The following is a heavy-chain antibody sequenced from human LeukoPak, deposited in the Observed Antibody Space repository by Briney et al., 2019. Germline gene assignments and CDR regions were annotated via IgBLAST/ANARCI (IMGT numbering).Heavy chain of an antibody. CDR2: VYYGRSP. CDR1: GDSISRSTYY. V-gene: IGHV4-39*02. Sequence: SETLSLTCTVSGDSISRSTYYWAWIRQPPGKGLEWIGSVYYGRSPYFNPSLESRATISVDTSKNHFSLKMSSVTAADTAVYYCARSSGTGTFSYWGQGTLVSVSS. CDR3: ARSSGTGTFSY. J-gene: IGHJ4*02. D-gene: IGHD6-25*01.